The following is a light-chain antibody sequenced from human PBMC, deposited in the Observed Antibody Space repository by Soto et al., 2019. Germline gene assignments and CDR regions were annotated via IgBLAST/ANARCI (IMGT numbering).Light chain of an antibody. Sequence: DIVMTQSPDSLAMSLGERATINCKSSQSVLYTLNKRNYLSWYQQKPGQPPKLLIYWAYTRDSGVPDRFSGSGSGTEFTPTISSLQAEDAAVYYCQQYYTTPTITFGQGTRLEIK. CDR2: WAY. CDR1: QSVLYTLNKRNY. CDR3: QQYYTTPTIT. J-gene: IGKJ5*01. V-gene: IGKV4-1*01.